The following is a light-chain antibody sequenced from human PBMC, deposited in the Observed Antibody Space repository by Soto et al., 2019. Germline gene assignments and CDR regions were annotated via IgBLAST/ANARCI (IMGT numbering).Light chain of an antibody. CDR2: AAS. Sequence: DIPMTQSPSSLSASVGDRVTITCRASQGITNDFGWYQQKPGKAPKRLIYAASGLQSGGPSRFSGSGSTTEITITISSLQPEDVAPLYWLQHNSYPYTFGLGTKLEIK. J-gene: IGKJ2*01. V-gene: IGKV1-17*01. CDR3: LQHNSYPYT. CDR1: QGITND.